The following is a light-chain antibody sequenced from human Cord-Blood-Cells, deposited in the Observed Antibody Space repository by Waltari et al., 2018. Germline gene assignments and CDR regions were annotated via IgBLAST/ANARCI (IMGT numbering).Light chain of an antibody. J-gene: IGLJ2*01. CDR3: QAWDSSVV. Sequence: SYELTQPPSVSVSPGQTASITCSGDKLGDKYACWYQQKPGQSPVLVIYQDSKRPSGIPERFSGSNSGNTATLTISGTQAMDEAVYYLQAWDSSVVFGGGTKLTVL. V-gene: IGLV3-1*01. CDR1: KLGDKY. CDR2: QDS.